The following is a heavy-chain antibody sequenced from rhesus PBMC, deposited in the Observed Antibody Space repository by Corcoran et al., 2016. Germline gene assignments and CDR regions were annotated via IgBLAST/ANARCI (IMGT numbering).Heavy chain of an antibody. D-gene: IGHD3-3*01. Sequence: EVQLVQSGAEVKRPGESLKISCKTSGYSFTSYWISWVRQMPGKGLEWMGVIDPSDSETRYSPSVQGQVTISADKSISTAYLQWSSLKASDSATYYCAKGNIWTGYPFDYWGQGVLVTVSS. V-gene: IGHV5-2*01. CDR3: AKGNIWTGYPFDY. J-gene: IGHJ4*01. CDR1: GYSFTSYW. CDR2: IDPSDSET.